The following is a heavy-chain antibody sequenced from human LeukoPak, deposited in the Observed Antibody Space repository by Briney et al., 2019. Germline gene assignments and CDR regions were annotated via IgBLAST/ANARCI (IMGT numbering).Heavy chain of an antibody. CDR2: IKQDGSEE. CDR1: GFTFSSYW. J-gene: IGHJ4*02. V-gene: IGHV3-7*01. CDR3: ARGSSAGASLRHDY. D-gene: IGHD1-26*01. Sequence: GWSLRLSCAASGFTFSSYWMSWVRQAPGKGLEWVANIKQDGSEENFVDSVKGRFTISRDNAKKSLYLQTNSLRAEDTAVYYCARGSSAGASLRHDYWGQGTLVTVSS.